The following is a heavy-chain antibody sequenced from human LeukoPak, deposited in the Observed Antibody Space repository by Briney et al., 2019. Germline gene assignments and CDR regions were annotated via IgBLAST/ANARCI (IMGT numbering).Heavy chain of an antibody. D-gene: IGHD3-10*02. V-gene: IGHV3-74*01. CDR1: GFTFSSYW. Sequence: GGSLRLSCAASGFTFSSYWTHWVRQAPGKGLVWVSRINSDGSSTTYADSVKGRFTISRDNAKNSLYLQMSSLRAEDTAVYYCAELGITMIGGVWGKGTTVTISS. J-gene: IGHJ6*04. CDR3: AELGITMIGGV. CDR2: INSDGSST.